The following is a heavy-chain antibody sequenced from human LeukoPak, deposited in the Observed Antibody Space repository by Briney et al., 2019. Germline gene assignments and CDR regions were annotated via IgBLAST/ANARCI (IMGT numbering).Heavy chain of an antibody. J-gene: IGHJ3*02. CDR3: ARAWGDSSSWYAEPNAFDI. V-gene: IGHV4-59*01. CDR2: IYYSGST. D-gene: IGHD6-13*01. Sequence: SETLSLTCTVSGGSIRGYYWSWIRQPPGKGLEWIGYIYYSGSTNYNPSLKSRVTISVDMSKNQFSLKLSSVTAADTAVYYCARAWGDSSSWYAEPNAFDIWGQGTMVTVSS. CDR1: GGSIRGYY.